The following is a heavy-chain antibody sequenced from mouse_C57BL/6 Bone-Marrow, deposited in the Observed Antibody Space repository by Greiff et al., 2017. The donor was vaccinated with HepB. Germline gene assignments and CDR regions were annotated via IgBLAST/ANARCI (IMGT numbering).Heavy chain of an antibody. J-gene: IGHJ1*03. Sequence: VQLVESGPGLVQPSQSLSITCTVSGFSLTSYGVHWVRQSPGKGLEWLGVIWRGGSTDYNAAFMSRLSITKDNSKSQVFFKMNSPQADDTAIYYSAKKNGSSYYWYFDVWGTGTTVTVSS. V-gene: IGHV2-5*01. CDR3: AKKNGSSYYWYFDV. D-gene: IGHD1-1*01. CDR2: IWRGGST. CDR1: GFSLTSYG.